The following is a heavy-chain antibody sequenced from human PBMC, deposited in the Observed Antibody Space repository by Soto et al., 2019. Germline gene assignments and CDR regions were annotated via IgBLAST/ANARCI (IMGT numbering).Heavy chain of an antibody. Sequence: QVQLVESGGGVVQPGRSLRLSCAASGFTFSSYGMHWVRQAPGKGLEWVAVISYDGSNKYYADSVKGRFTISRDNSKNTLYLQMNSLRAEDTAVYYCAKDQRFGELFIMHFDYWGQGTLVTVSS. CDR2: ISYDGSNK. CDR1: GFTFSSYG. CDR3: AKDQRFGELFIMHFDY. D-gene: IGHD3-10*01. V-gene: IGHV3-30*18. J-gene: IGHJ4*02.